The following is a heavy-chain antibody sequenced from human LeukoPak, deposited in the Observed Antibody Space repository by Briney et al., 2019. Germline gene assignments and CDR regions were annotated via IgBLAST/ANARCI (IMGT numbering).Heavy chain of an antibody. V-gene: IGHV4-59*01. CDR2: IYYSGST. D-gene: IGHD2-21*02. J-gene: IGHJ4*02. CDR1: GGSISSYY. Sequence: SETLSLTCTVSGGSISSYYWSWIRQPPGKGLEWIGYIYYSGSTNYNPSLKSRVTISVDTSRNQFSLKLSSVTAAGTAVYYCARVGVAYCGGDCYSYYFDYWGQGTLVTVSS. CDR3: ARVGVAYCGGDCYSYYFDY.